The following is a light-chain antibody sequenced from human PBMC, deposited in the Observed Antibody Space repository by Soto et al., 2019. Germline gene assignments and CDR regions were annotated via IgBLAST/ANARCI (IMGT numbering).Light chain of an antibody. CDR3: QQRSNWPRYT. V-gene: IGKV3-11*01. Sequence: EIVLTQSPATLSLSPGERATLSYRASQSVSSYLAWYQQKPGQAPRLLIYDASNRATDIPARFSGSGSETDFTLTIGSLEPEDFAVYYCQQRSNWPRYTFGQGTKLEIK. CDR2: DAS. J-gene: IGKJ2*01. CDR1: QSVSSY.